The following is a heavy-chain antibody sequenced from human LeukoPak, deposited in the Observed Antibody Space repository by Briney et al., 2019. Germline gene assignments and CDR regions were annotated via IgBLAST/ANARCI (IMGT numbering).Heavy chain of an antibody. D-gene: IGHD3-16*02. Sequence: SETLSLTCTVSGGSISSSSYYWGWIRQPPGKGLEWIGSIYYSGSTYYSPSLKSRVTISVDTSKNQFSLKLSSVTAADTAVYYCAGNYDYVWGSYRPPSNYYYYYMDVWGKGTTVTVSS. CDR2: IYYSGST. CDR1: GGSISSSSYY. CDR3: AGNYDYVWGSYRPPSNYYYYYMDV. J-gene: IGHJ6*03. V-gene: IGHV4-39*07.